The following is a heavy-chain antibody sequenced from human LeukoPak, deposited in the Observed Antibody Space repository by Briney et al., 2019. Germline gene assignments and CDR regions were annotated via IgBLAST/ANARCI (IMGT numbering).Heavy chain of an antibody. V-gene: IGHV4-59*08. D-gene: IGHD4/OR15-4a*01. CDR3: ARHAAFADYKPNLPHFDY. CDR1: GGSISSYY. J-gene: IGHJ4*02. Sequence: SETLSLTCTVSGGSISSYYWSWIRQPPGKGLEWIGYIYYSGSTNYNPSLKSRVTISVDTSKNQFSLRLSSVTAADTALYYCARHAAFADYKPNLPHFDYGGKEPLVTVSS. CDR2: IYYSGST.